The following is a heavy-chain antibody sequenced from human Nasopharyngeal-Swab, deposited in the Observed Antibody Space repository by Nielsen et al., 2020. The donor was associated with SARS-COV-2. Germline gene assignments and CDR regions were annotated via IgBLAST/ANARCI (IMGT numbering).Heavy chain of an antibody. Sequence: GESLKISCSASGFTFSDYAMSWVRQAPGKGLEWVSVIGGSGVTTYYAASVKGRFTISRDNSKNTLYLQMNSLRAEDTAVYYCAKDDRITMISVVTIFDIWGQGTLVTVSS. CDR1: GFTFSDYA. V-gene: IGHV3-23*01. CDR2: IGGSGVTT. J-gene: IGHJ4*02. D-gene: IGHD3-22*01. CDR3: AKDDRITMISVVTIFDI.